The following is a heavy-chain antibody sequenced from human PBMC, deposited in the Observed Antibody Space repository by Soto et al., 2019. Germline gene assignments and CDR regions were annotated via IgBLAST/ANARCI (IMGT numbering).Heavy chain of an antibody. CDR1: GGTFSRYA. Sequence: QVQLVQSGAEVKKPRTSVTVACTASGGTFSRYAISWVRQDPGKGLEWMGGCITILGKANYAKKFQGRVTITADESTSTAYMELSSLRSEDTAVYYCAEKDYDSDDYYYGMDVWGQGTTVTVSS. CDR2: CITILGKA. D-gene: IGHD3-9*01. J-gene: IGHJ6*02. V-gene: IGHV1-69*01. CDR3: AEKDYDSDDYYYGMDV.